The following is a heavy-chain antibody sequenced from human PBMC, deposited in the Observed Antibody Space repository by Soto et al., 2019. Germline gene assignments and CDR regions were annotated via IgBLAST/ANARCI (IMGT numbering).Heavy chain of an antibody. D-gene: IGHD3-10*01. CDR1: GYTFTSYG. V-gene: IGHV1-18*01. J-gene: IGHJ5*02. CDR2: ISAYNGNT. CDR3: AGALFALWFGELLGWFDP. Sequence: GASVKVSCKASGYTFTSYGISWVRQAPGQGLEWMGWISAYNGNTNYAQKLQGRVTMTTDTSTSTAYMELRSLRSDDTAVYYCAGALFALWFGELLGWFDPWGQGTLVTVSS.